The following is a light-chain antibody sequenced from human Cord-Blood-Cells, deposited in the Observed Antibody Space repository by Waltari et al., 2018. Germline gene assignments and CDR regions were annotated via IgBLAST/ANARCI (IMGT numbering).Light chain of an antibody. J-gene: IGKJ3*01. Sequence: EIVMTQSPATLSVSPGERATLSCRASQSVSSNLAWYQQKPGQATRLLIYGASTRATGIPARFSGSGSGTEFTLTISSPQSEDFAVYYCQQYNNWPPFTFGPGTKVDIK. CDR1: QSVSSN. CDR2: GAS. V-gene: IGKV3-15*01. CDR3: QQYNNWPPFT.